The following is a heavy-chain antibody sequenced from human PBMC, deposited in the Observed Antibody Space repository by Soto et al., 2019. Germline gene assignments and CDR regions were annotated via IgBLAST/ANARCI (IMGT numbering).Heavy chain of an antibody. CDR3: AHKGGRGAGMDV. CDR1: GFSLSTSGVG. V-gene: IGHV2-5*02. D-gene: IGHD2-15*01. Sequence: QITLKESGPTLVKPTQTLTLTCTFSGFSLSTSGVGVVWIRQPPGKALEWLALIYWDGDERYSPFLNSRLTITKDTSKHPVALTMTNMDPVDTGTYYCAHKGGRGAGMDVWGQGTTVTVSS. J-gene: IGHJ6*02. CDR2: IYWDGDE.